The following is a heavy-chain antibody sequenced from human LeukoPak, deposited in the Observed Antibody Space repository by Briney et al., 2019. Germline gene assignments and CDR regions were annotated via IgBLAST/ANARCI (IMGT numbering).Heavy chain of an antibody. D-gene: IGHD1-26*01. CDR2: INEDGSTT. J-gene: IGHJ4*02. Sequence: TGGSLRLSCAASGFTFSSNWMHWVRQAPGKGLVWVSRINEDGSTTNYADSVKGRSTIFRDNAKNTLYLQMNSLRAEDTAVYYCVRDLGGRSGHWGQGTLVIVSS. V-gene: IGHV3-74*01. CDR1: GFTFSSNW. CDR3: VRDLGGRSGH.